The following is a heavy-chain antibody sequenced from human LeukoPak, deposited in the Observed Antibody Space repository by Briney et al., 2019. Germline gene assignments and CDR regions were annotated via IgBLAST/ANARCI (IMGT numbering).Heavy chain of an antibody. CDR3: AIDYGRSYCIY. V-gene: IGHV3-11*01. D-gene: IGHD2-8*02. J-gene: IGHJ4*02. Sequence: PGGSLRLSCAASGFTFSDYSMSWFRQAPGKGLEWVSYISSSGSTIYYADSVKGRFTISRDNAKNSLYLQMNSLRAEDTAVYYCAIDYGRSYCIYWGQGTLVTVSS. CDR1: GFTFSDYS. CDR2: ISSSGSTI.